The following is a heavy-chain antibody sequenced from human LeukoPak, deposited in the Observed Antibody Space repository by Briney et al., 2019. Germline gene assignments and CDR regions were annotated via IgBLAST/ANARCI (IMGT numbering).Heavy chain of an antibody. Sequence: KASETLSLTCTVSGGSISSYHWSCIRQPPGKGLECIGYIYYSGSTNYNPSLKSRVTISVDTSKNQFSLKLDSVTAADTAVYYCARVRPNDYSNYFDYWGQGTLVTVSS. CDR3: ARVRPNDYSNYFDY. V-gene: IGHV4-59*01. CDR1: GGSISSYH. J-gene: IGHJ4*02. D-gene: IGHD4-11*01. CDR2: IYYSGST.